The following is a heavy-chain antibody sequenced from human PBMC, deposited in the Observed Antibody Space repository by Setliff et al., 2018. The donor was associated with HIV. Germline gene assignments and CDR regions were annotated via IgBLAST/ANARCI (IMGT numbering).Heavy chain of an antibody. Sequence: GESLKISCETSGFTFGDFCMNWVRQAPGKGLEWISYISSERTSIYYADSVKGRFTISRDNDRNSLYLQMNGLRAEDTAVYYCARGPTTVANYYYYYMDVWGKGTTVTVSS. D-gene: IGHD4-17*01. J-gene: IGHJ6*03. CDR1: GFTFGDFC. CDR2: ISSERTSI. V-gene: IGHV3-48*01. CDR3: ARGPTTVANYYYYYMDV.